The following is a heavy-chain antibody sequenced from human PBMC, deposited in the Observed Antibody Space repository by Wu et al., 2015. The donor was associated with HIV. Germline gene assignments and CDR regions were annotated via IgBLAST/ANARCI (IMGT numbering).Heavy chain of an antibody. CDR3: ARDATPITTEFDY. J-gene: IGHJ4*02. CDR1: GYTFTGYY. Sequence: QVQLVQSGAEVKKPGASVKVSCKASGYTFTGYYIHWVRQAPGRGLEWMAWINPSGGSTIYAEAFEGRITVTTDTSMKTVYMELEGLTSRDTAMYFCARDATPITTEFDYWGQGTLITVS. D-gene: IGHD4-11*01. V-gene: IGHV1-2*02. CDR2: INPSGGST.